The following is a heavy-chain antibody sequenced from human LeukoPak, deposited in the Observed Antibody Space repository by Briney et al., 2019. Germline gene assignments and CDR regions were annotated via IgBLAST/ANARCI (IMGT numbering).Heavy chain of an antibody. CDR1: GGSISSSNW. D-gene: IGHD3-10*01. J-gene: IGHJ4*02. Sequence: PSETLSLTCAVSGGSISSSNWWSWVRQPPGRGLEWIGEIYHSGSTNYNPSLKSRVTISVDKSKNQFSLKLSSVTAADTAVYYCARTYTFEDGSGSYYNDWGQGTLVTVSS. CDR2: IYHSGST. V-gene: IGHV4-4*02. CDR3: ARTYTFEDGSGSYYND.